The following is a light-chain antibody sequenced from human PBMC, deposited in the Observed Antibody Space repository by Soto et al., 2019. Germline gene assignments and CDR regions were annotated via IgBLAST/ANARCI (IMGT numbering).Light chain of an antibody. Sequence: PGERATLSFRASPSVANFVAWYQQNPGQAPRLLIYGASTRATGIPARFSGSRSGTEFTLTISSLQSEDFAVYYCQQYGRSGMFGQGTKVDIK. CDR1: PSVANF. CDR3: QQYGRSGM. J-gene: IGKJ1*01. V-gene: IGKV3-15*01. CDR2: GAS.